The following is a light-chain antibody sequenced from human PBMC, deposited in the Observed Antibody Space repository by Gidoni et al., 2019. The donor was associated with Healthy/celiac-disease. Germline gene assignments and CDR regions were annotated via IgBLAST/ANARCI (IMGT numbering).Light chain of an antibody. V-gene: IGKV3-15*01. CDR1: QSVSSN. CDR2: GAS. Sequence: EIVMTQPPATLSVSPEPRATLSCRTSQSVSSNLAWYQQKPGQAPRLLIYGASTRATGIPARFSGSGSGTEFTLTISSLQPEDFAVYYCQQYNNWPPLTFGGGTKVEIK. J-gene: IGKJ4*01. CDR3: QQYNNWPPLT.